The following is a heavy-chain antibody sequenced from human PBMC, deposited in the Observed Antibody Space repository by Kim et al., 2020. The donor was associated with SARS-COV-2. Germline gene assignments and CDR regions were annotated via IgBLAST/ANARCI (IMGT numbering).Heavy chain of an antibody. J-gene: IGHJ4*02. V-gene: IGHV3-7*01. CDR2: IKQDGSEK. Sequence: GGSLRLSCAASGFTFSSYWMSWVRQAPGKGLEWVANIKQDGSEKYYVDSVKGRFTISRDNAKNSLYLQMNSLRAEDTAVYYCATLDTAMVKDYWGQGILVTVSS. CDR3: ATLDTAMVKDY. CDR1: GFTFSSYW. D-gene: IGHD5-18*01.